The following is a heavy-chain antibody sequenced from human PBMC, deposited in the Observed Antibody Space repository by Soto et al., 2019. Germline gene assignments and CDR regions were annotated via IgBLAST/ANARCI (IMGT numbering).Heavy chain of an antibody. V-gene: IGHV4-59*01. J-gene: IGHJ4*02. D-gene: IGHD2-15*01. Sequence: SETLSPTCTVSGGSISTYYWSWIRQPPGKGLEWIGYIYYDGSTSYNPSLRSRVTISVDTSKNQFSLILSSVTSADTAVYFCARLPGYCSGDSCRIDYWGQGTLVTSPQ. CDR1: GGSISTYY. CDR2: IYYDGST. CDR3: ARLPGYCSGDSCRIDY.